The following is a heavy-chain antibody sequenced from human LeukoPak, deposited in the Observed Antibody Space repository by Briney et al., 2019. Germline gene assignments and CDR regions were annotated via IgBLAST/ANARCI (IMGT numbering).Heavy chain of an antibody. J-gene: IGHJ4*02. V-gene: IGHV1-3*01. CDR1: GHTFTNYV. CDR3: AKDHTSGWSPLYYFDY. D-gene: IGHD6-19*01. Sequence: GASVNVSCTASGHTFTNYVMHWVRQAPGQRLEWMGWINAGNGNTKYSQKFQGRVSITRDTSASTVYMELSSLRSEDTAVYYCAKDHTSGWSPLYYFDYWGQGTLVTVSS. CDR2: INAGNGNT.